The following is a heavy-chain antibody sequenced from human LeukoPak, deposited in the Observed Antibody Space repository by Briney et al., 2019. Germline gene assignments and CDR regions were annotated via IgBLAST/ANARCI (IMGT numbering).Heavy chain of an antibody. CDR1: GGSISSYY. D-gene: IGHD2-15*01. Sequence: SETLSLTCTVSGGSISSYYWSWIRQPPGKGLEWIGYIYYSGSTNYNPSLKSRVTISVDTSKNQFSLKLSSVTAADTAVYYCARLGYCSGGSCSPYYYYYYMDVWGKGTTVTVSS. CDR2: IYYSGST. J-gene: IGHJ6*03. V-gene: IGHV4-59*01. CDR3: ARLGYCSGGSCSPYYYYYYMDV.